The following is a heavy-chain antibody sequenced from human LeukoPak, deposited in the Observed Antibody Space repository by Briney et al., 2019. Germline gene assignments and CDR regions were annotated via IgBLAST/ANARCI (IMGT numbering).Heavy chain of an antibody. Sequence: GGSLRLSCVVSGVSFSDVWMSWVRQAPGKGLEWVGRIHTNIDGGVIDYAAPVQGRFTISRDDSKNTLYLQMNYLKTEDTAMYYCTVRSSIWGQGTLVTVSS. CDR1: GVSFSDVW. CDR3: TVRSSI. CDR2: IHTNIDGGVI. V-gene: IGHV3-15*01. D-gene: IGHD3-3*02. J-gene: IGHJ4*02.